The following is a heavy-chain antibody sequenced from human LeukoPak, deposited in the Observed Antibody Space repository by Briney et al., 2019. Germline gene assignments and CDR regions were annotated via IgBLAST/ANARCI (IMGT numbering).Heavy chain of an antibody. J-gene: IGHJ4*02. CDR2: LHRGGRT. D-gene: IGHD5-12*01. V-gene: IGHV3-53*01. Sequence: PGGSLRLSCAASGFTVSTTYMSWVRHSPGKGLEWVAVLHRGGRTYYADSVKGRFIISRDNAINMVYLQMNSLKAEDTAVYYCAKSRYSDYEVLDLHYWGQGTLVIVSS. CDR3: AKSRYSDYEVLDLHY. CDR1: GFTVSTTY.